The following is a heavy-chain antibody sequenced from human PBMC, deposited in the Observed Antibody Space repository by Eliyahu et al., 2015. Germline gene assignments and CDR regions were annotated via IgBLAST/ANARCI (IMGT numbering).Heavy chain of an antibody. V-gene: IGHV1-69*01. J-gene: IGHJ5*02. Sequence: QVQLVQSGAEVKKPGXSVKVSXKASGGIFSIYTISWVRQAPGQGLEWMGGIIPAFGTPKYAQKFQGRVTITADESTSTAYMEVSSLRSEDTAVYYCALEGGSSGPRWFDPWGQGTLVIVSS. CDR2: IIPAFGTP. CDR1: GGIFSIYT. D-gene: IGHD6-19*01. CDR3: ALEGGSSGPRWFDP.